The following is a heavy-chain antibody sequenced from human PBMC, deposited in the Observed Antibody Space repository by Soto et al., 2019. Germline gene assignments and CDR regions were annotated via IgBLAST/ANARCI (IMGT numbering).Heavy chain of an antibody. CDR1: GFTLSSYS. Sequence: HPGGSLRLSCAASGFTLSSYSMNWVRQAPGKGLEWISYISTTSSSIYYADSVKGRFTISRDNAKNSLFLYMIGLRPEDTALYYCAKPVRGIAGANYDSWGQGALVTVSS. J-gene: IGHJ5*02. D-gene: IGHD3-16*01. V-gene: IGHV3-48*01. CDR3: AKPVRGIAGANYDS. CDR2: ISTTSSSI.